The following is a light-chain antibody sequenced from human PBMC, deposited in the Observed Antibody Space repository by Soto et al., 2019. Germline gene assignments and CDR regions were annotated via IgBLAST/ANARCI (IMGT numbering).Light chain of an antibody. Sequence: SYELTQPPSVSVSPGQTASITCSGDKLGDKYACWYQQKPGQSPVLVIYQDSKRPSGIPERFSGSNSGNTATLTISGTQAMDEADYYCQAWNVFGTGTKLTV. CDR2: QDS. V-gene: IGLV3-1*01. CDR3: QAWNV. CDR1: KLGDKY. J-gene: IGLJ1*01.